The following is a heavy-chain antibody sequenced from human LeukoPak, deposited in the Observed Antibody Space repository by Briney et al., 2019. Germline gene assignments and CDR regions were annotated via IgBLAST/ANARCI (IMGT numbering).Heavy chain of an antibody. V-gene: IGHV4-34*01. CDR3: ARGLGVIVVVPAAMPRGLGYFDY. J-gene: IGHJ4*02. CDR1: GGSFSGYY. CDR2: INHSGST. D-gene: IGHD2-2*01. Sequence: PSETLSLTCAVYGGSFSGYYWSWIRQPPGKGLEWIGEINHSGSTNYNPSLKSRVTISVDASKNQFSLKLSSVTAADTAVYYCARGLGVIVVVPAAMPRGLGYFDYWGQGTLVTVSS.